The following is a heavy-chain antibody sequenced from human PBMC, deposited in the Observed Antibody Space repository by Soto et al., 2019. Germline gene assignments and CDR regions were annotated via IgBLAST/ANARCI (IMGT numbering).Heavy chain of an antibody. CDR3: ASDLCFFLGCYSSFRWFDP. V-gene: IGHV1-18*04. CDR1: GYTFTSYG. J-gene: IGHJ5*02. CDR2: ISAYNGNT. D-gene: IGHD2-21*02. Sequence: QVQLVQSGAEVKKPGASVKVSCKASGYTFTSYGISWVRQAPGQGLEWMGWISAYNGNTNYAQKLQGRVTMTTDTSTSTAYMELRSLRSDDTAVYYCASDLCFFLGCYSSFRWFDPWGQGTLVTVSS.